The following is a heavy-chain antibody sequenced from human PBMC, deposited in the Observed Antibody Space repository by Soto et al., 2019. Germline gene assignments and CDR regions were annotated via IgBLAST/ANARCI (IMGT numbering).Heavy chain of an antibody. V-gene: IGHV4-59*01. CDR3: ARGEDAFFYYGLDV. CDR1: GGSITSSS. Sequence: QVQLQESGPRLVKPSATLSLTCTVSGGSITSSSWSWIRLPPGKGLEWIAYIYDTGISGYTPSTSDKPPNTSRVTMAGDTSKSQFSLQVTSVTAADTAVYYCARGEDAFFYYGLDVWGQGITVTVSS. J-gene: IGHJ6*02. CDR2: IYDTGISGYTPST.